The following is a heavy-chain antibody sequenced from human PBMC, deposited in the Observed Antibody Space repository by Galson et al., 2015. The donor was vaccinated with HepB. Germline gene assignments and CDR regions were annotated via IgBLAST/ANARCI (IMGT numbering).Heavy chain of an antibody. CDR3: TTDSVDITIFGVVSSFDY. D-gene: IGHD3-3*01. J-gene: IGHJ4*02. CDR2: IWYDGSNK. CDR1: GFTFSSYG. V-gene: IGHV3-33*01. Sequence: SLRLSCAASGFTFSSYGMHWVRQAPGKGLEWVAVIWYDGSNKYYADSVKGRFTISRDNSKNTLYLQMNSLRAEDTAVYYCTTDSVDITIFGVVSSFDYWGQGTLVTVSS.